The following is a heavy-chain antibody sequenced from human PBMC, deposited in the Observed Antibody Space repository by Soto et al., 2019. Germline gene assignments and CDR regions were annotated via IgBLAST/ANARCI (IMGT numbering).Heavy chain of an antibody. V-gene: IGHV3-7*01. D-gene: IGHD1-26*01. Sequence: ETLSLSCAASGFTFSSYWMSWVRQAPGKGLEWVANIKQDGSEKYYVDSVKGRFTISRDNAKNSLYLQMNSLRAEDTAVYYCARGHGGYSGYDYYYGMDVWGQGTTVTVS. CDR1: GFTFSSYW. CDR3: ARGHGGYSGYDYYYGMDV. J-gene: IGHJ6*02. CDR2: IKQDGSEK.